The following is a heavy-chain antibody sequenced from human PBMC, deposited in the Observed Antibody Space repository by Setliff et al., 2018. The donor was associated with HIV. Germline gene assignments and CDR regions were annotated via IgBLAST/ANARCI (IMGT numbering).Heavy chain of an antibody. V-gene: IGHV4-34*01. CDR1: GGSLSGYH. CDR3: ARHDASYYKWNDEVIWNHYGLDV. Sequence: SETLSLTCGVYGGSLSGYHWSWIRLPPGKGLEWIGEINYSGSTNYNPSLTSRVIISVDTSKNQFSVKLNSVTAADTAVYYCARHDASYYKWNDEVIWNHYGLDVWGQGNTGTVSS. CDR2: INYSGST. D-gene: IGHD1-20*01. J-gene: IGHJ6*02.